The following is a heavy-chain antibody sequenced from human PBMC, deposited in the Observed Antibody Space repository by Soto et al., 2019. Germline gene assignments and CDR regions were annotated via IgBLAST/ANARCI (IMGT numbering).Heavy chain of an antibody. D-gene: IGHD1-1*01. V-gene: IGHV4-4*07. CDR1: VPSLWGYF. CDR3: VRDGTKNLRERFDP. CDR2: IYATGST. J-gene: IGHJ5*02. Sequence: PSETLSLTGNVSVPSLWGYFWSWGRHPPGKGLAWIWRIYATGSTDYTPPLQSRITMSVDMSKKQFYLTLRRVTDADTAIYSCVRDGTKNLRERFDPWGRGILVPVSS.